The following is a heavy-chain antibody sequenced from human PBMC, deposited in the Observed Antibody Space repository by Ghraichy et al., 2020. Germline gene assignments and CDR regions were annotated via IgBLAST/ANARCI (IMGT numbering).Heavy chain of an antibody. CDR1: GGSFSGYY. CDR2: INHSGST. V-gene: IGHV4-34*01. D-gene: IGHD3-10*01. J-gene: IGHJ5*02. CDR3: ARRGKGLLWFGEFPLSSWNWFDP. Sequence: SETLSLTCAVYGGSFSGYYWSWIRQPPGKGLEWIGEINHSGSTNYNPSLKSRVTISVDTSKNQFSLKLSSVTAADTAVYYCARRGKGLLWFGEFPLSSWNWFDPWGQGTLVTVSS.